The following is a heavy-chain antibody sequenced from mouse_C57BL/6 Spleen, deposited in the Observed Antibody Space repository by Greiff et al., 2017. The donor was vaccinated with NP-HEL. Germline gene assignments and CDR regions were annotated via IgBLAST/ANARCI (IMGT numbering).Heavy chain of an antibody. J-gene: IGHJ3*01. Sequence: QVQLQQPGAELVKPGASVKMSCKASGYTFTSYWITWVKQRPGQGLEWIGDIYPGSGSTNYNEKFKSKATLTVDTSSSTAYMQLSSLTSEDSAVYYCARSQLANWDERGFAYWGQGTLVTVSA. V-gene: IGHV1-55*01. CDR2: IYPGSGST. CDR3: ARSQLANWDERGFAY. D-gene: IGHD4-1*01. CDR1: GYTFTSYW.